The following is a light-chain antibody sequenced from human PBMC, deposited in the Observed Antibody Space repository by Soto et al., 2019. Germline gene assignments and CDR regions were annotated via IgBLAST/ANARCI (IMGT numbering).Light chain of an antibody. CDR1: QSVSSN. CDR3: QHYNNWPPLT. Sequence: EVVMTQSPATLSVYPGERATLSCRASQSVSSNLAWYQQKVGQAPRLLMYGASTRATGIPDRFSGSGSGTDFTLTISRLEPEDFAVYYCQHYNNWPPLTFGGGTKVDI. CDR2: GAS. J-gene: IGKJ4*01. V-gene: IGKV3D-15*01.